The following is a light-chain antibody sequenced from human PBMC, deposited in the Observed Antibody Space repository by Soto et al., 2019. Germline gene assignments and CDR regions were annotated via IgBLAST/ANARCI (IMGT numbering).Light chain of an antibody. Sequence: DLQLTQSPSFLSASVGDRVTITCRASQGISSYLAWYQQKPGKAPKLLIYAASTLQSGVPSRCSGSGSGTEFTLTISSLQPEDFETYYCQQLNSYPLTFGGGTKVEIK. V-gene: IGKV1-9*01. CDR3: QQLNSYPLT. CDR1: QGISSY. CDR2: AAS. J-gene: IGKJ4*01.